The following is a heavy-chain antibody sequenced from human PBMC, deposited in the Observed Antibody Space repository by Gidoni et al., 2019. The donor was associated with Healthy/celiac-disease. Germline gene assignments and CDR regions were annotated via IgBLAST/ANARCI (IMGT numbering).Heavy chain of an antibody. J-gene: IGHJ4*02. CDR3: AKDGGGRYFSPREYYFDY. Sequence: EVQLVESGGGLVQPGGSLRLSCAASGFTFSSYARSWVRQAPGKGLEWVSAISGSGGSTYYADSVKGRFTISRDNSKNTLYLQMNSLRAEDTAVYYCAKDGGGRYFSPREYYFDYWGQGTLVTVSS. V-gene: IGHV3-23*04. D-gene: IGHD3-9*01. CDR1: GFTFSSYA. CDR2: ISGSGGST.